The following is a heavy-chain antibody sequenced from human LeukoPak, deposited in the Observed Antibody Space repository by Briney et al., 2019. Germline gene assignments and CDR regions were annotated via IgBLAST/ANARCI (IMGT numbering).Heavy chain of an antibody. D-gene: IGHD5-12*01. V-gene: IGHV3-23*01. CDR2: ISGSGGST. CDR1: GFTFSSYA. J-gene: IGHJ4*02. Sequence: GGSLRLSCAASGFTFSSYAMSWVRQAPGKGLEWVSAISGSGGSTYYADSVKGRFTISRDNSKNTLYLQMNSLRAEDTAVYYCAKGSKWLRLLYYFDYWGQGTLVTVSS. CDR3: AKGSKWLRLLYYFDY.